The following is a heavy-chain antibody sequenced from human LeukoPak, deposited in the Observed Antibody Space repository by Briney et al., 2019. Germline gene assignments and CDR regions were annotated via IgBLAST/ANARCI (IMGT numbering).Heavy chain of an antibody. CDR3: ARHSSSWYHFDY. Sequence: SETLSLTCTVSGDSISSSSYYWGWIRQPPGKGLEWIGSIYYSGTTYYNPSLKSRVTVSVVTSKNQFSLNLSSVTAADTAVYYCARHSSSWYHFDYWGQGTLVTVSS. J-gene: IGHJ4*02. CDR2: IYYSGTT. D-gene: IGHD6-13*01. V-gene: IGHV4-39*01. CDR1: GDSISSSSYY.